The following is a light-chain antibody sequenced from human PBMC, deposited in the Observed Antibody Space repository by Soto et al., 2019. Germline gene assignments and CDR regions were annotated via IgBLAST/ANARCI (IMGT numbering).Light chain of an antibody. CDR2: DAS. V-gene: IGKV1-5*01. Sequence: DIQMTRSPSTLSASVGDRVTSTCRASQSISSWLAWYQQKPGKAPKLLIYDASSLESGVPSRFSGSGSGTEFTLTISSLQPDDFATYYCQQYNSYLWTFGQGTKVDIK. CDR1: QSISSW. CDR3: QQYNSYLWT. J-gene: IGKJ1*01.